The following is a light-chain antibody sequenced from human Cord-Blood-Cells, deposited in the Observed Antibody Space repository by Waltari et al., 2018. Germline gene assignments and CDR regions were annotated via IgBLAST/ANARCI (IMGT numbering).Light chain of an antibody. Sequence: NFMLTQPHSVSESPGKTVTISCTRSSGSLAINYVQCYQQRPGSSPTTVSYEDNQRPAGVPDRFSGSSDSSSNSASLTISGLKTEDEAYYCCQSYDSSNVVFGGGTKLTVL. CDR1: SGSLAINY. CDR2: EDN. V-gene: IGLV6-57*01. CDR3: QSYDSSNVV. J-gene: IGLJ2*01.